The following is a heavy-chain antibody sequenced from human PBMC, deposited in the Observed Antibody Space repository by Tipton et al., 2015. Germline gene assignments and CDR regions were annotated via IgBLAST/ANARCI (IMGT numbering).Heavy chain of an antibody. V-gene: IGHV3-7*03. Sequence: GSLRLSCAASGFTFSSYWMSWVRQAPGKGLEWVANIKQDGSEKYYVDSVKGRFTISRDNAKNSLYLQMNSLRAEDTAVYYCAKGFGSGAPLTRAFDSWGQGALVTVSS. J-gene: IGHJ4*02. CDR3: AKGFGSGAPLTRAFDS. CDR2: IKQDGSEK. CDR1: GFTFSSYW. D-gene: IGHD2-15*01.